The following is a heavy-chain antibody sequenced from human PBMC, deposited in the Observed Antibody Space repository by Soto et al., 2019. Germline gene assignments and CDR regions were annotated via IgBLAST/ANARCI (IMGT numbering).Heavy chain of an antibody. CDR3: ARVFFTADSYVYYYYGMDV. J-gene: IGHJ6*02. CDR1: GGTFSSYA. V-gene: IGHV1-69*01. Sequence: QVQLVQSGAEVKKPGSSVKVSCKASGGTFSSYAISWVRQAPGQGLEWMGGIIPIFGTTNYAQKFQGRVTITADESTSTAYMELSSLRSEDTAVYYCARVFFTADSYVYYYYGMDVWGQGTTVTVSS. D-gene: IGHD5-18*01. CDR2: IIPIFGTT.